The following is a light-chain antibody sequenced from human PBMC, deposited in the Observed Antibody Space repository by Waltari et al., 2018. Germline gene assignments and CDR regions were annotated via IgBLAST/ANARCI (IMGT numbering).Light chain of an antibody. J-gene: IGKJ3*01. CDR1: QGISSW. CDR3: QQYNSAPFT. CDR2: NAS. V-gene: IGKV1-12*01. Sequence: DIQLTQSPSSLSASVGDRVTITCRARQGISSWLAWYQQKPGKAPKLLIDNASSLQSGVPSRFSGSGAGTDFTLTISSLQPEDFATYYCQQYNSAPFTFGPGTKLDIK.